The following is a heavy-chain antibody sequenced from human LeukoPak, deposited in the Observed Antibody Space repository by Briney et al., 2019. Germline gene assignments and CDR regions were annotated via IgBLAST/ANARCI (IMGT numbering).Heavy chain of an antibody. Sequence: SETLSLTCAVSSYSISSGYYWGWIRQPPGKGLEWIGSIYHSGSTYYNPSLKSRVTISVDTSKNQFSLKLSSVTAADTAVYYCARHIQDYGDYQFYYWGQGTLVTVSS. CDR3: ARHIQDYGDYQFYY. J-gene: IGHJ4*02. CDR1: SYSISSGYY. V-gene: IGHV4-38-2*01. D-gene: IGHD4-17*01. CDR2: IYHSGST.